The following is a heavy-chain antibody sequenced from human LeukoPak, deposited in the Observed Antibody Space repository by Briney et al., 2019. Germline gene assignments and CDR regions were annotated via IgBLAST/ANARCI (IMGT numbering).Heavy chain of an antibody. CDR2: IYSGGST. CDR3: AREWPSDYYMDV. Sequence: GGSLRLSCAASGFTVSSNYMSWVRQAPGKGLEWVSVIYSGGSTYYADSVKGRFTISRDNAKNSLYLQMNSLRAEDTAVYYCAREWPSDYYMDVWGKGTTVTVSS. CDR1: GFTVSSNY. V-gene: IGHV3-66*01. D-gene: IGHD2-2*01. J-gene: IGHJ6*03.